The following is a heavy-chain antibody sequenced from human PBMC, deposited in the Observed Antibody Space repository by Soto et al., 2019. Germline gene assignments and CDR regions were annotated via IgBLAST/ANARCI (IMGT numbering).Heavy chain of an antibody. CDR3: ARAPYSGHWNQPWQTPRRPGNYGMDV. V-gene: IGHV4-34*01. J-gene: IGHJ6*02. CDR1: GGFLSGYS. D-gene: IGHD1-26*01. Sequence: QVQLQQWGAGLLKPSETLSLTCAVSGGFLSGYSWNWVRHPPGKGLEWIGEISYRGSTNYNTYLMSRVTISVDTSKNQFSLKLTSVTAADTGVYFCARAPYSGHWNQPWQTPRRPGNYGMDVWGQGTTVTVSS. CDR2: ISYRGST.